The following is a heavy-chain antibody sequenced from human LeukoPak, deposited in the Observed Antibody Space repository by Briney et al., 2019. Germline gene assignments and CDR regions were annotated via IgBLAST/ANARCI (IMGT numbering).Heavy chain of an antibody. V-gene: IGHV1-69*06. J-gene: IGHJ4*02. CDR3: ALSGSYSSPYFDY. Sequence: ASVKVSCKASAGTFSSYAISWVRQAPGQGLEWMGGIIPIFGTANYAQKFQGRVTITADKSTSTAYMELSSLRSEDTAVYYCALSGSYSSPYFDYWGQGTLVTVSS. CDR2: IIPIFGTA. D-gene: IGHD1-26*01. CDR1: AGTFSSYA.